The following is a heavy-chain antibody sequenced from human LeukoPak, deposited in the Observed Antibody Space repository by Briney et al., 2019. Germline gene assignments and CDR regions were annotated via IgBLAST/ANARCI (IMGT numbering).Heavy chain of an antibody. CDR2: MNPNSGNT. CDR1: GYTFTSYD. CDR3: ARGHCSGGSCYLYYYMDV. V-gene: IGHV1-8*01. J-gene: IGHJ6*03. Sequence: GASVKVSCKASGYTFTSYDINWVRQATGQGLEWMGWMNPNSGNTGYAQKFQGRVTMTRNTSISTAYMELSSLRSEDTAVCYCARGHCSGGSCYLYYYMDVWGKGTTVTVSS. D-gene: IGHD2-15*01.